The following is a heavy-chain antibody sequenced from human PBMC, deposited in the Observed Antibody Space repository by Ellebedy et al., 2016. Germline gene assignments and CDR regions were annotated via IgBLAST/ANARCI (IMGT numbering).Heavy chain of an antibody. Sequence: SETLSLXXTVSGGSITTSPYYWGWVRQPPGKSLEWIGKIYYSGSTYYNPSLKSRATISVDTSKNQFSLKLSSVTAADTAVYYCARDEKGWFNSWGQGTLVTVSS. CDR3: ARDEKGWFNS. V-gene: IGHV4-39*07. CDR2: IYYSGST. J-gene: IGHJ5*01. CDR1: GGSITTSPYY.